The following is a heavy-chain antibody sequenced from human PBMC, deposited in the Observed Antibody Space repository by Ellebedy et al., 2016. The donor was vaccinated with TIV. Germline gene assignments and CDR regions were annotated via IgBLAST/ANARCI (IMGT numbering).Heavy chain of an antibody. CDR2: IEGRGET. Sequence: GGSLRLSXGASGFIFSTCTMSWVRQAPGKGLEWVSAIEGRGETHYADSVKGRFTISRDNSKNTLYLQPDSPRADDTSIYYCAKHLRGGGLDYWGQGALVIVSS. D-gene: IGHD3-16*01. CDR1: GFIFSTCT. V-gene: IGHV3-23*01. CDR3: AKHLRGGGLDY. J-gene: IGHJ4*02.